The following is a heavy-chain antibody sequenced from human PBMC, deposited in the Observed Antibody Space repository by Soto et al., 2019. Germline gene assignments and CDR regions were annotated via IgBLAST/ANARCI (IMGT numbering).Heavy chain of an antibody. D-gene: IGHD2-2*01. J-gene: IGHJ4*02. CDR3: ARPTYCSSTHCSPFDY. Sequence: GESLKISCKGSGYSFTSYWISWVRQMPGKGLEWMGRIDPSDSYTNYSPSFQGHVTISADKSISTAYLQWSSLEASDTAMYYCARPTYCSSTHCSPFDYWGQGTLVTVSS. V-gene: IGHV5-10-1*01. CDR1: GYSFTSYW. CDR2: IDPSDSYT.